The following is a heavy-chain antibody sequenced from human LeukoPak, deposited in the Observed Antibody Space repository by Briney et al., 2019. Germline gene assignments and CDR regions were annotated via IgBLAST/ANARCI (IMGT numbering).Heavy chain of an antibody. CDR2: ISVRSNYI. V-gene: IGHV3-21*01. D-gene: IGHD3-22*01. CDR3: VRLRRNSDTSGFYYYYDF. J-gene: IGHJ4*02. CDR1: GYTLSSYS. Sequence: GGSLRLSCAASGYTLSSYSINWVRQAPGKGLEWVSSISVRSNYIYYADSVRGRFRISRDDARDSLYLQMNSLRAEDTAVYYCVRLRRNSDTSGFYYYYDFWGQGTLVTVSS.